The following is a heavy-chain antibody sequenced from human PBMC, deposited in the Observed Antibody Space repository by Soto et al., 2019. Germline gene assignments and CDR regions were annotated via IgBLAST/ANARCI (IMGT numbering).Heavy chain of an antibody. CDR1: GFTFDSFA. J-gene: IGHJ4*02. V-gene: IGHV3-23*01. Sequence: PRLSCAASGFTFDSFAMTWVRQAPGKGLEWVSAISASGGSTYYADSVKGRFTISRDSSKNTLYLQMNSLRAEDTAVYYCARGAVTPDSWGQGTLVTVSS. CDR2: ISASGGST. D-gene: IGHD3-10*01. CDR3: ARGAVTPDS.